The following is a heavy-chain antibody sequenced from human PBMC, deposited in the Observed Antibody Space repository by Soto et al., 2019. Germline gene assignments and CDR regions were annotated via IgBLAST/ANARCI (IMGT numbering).Heavy chain of an antibody. Sequence: PSETLSLTCTVSGGSISSYYWSWIRQPPGKGLEWIGYIYYSGSTNYNPSLKSRVTISVDTSENQFSLKLSSVTAADTAVYYCACCSPNYYYSTGYFDFWGQGTLVTVSS. V-gene: IGHV4-59*01. J-gene: IGHJ4*02. CDR2: IYYSGST. D-gene: IGHD3-22*01. CDR1: GGSISSYY. CDR3: ACCSPNYYYSTGYFDF.